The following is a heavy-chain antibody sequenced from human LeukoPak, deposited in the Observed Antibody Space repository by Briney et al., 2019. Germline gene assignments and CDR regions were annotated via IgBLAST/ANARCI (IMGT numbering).Heavy chain of an antibody. V-gene: IGHV3-33*01. CDR2: IWYGGSNK. CDR3: ARGQLRYFTYGMDV. CDR1: GFTFSSYG. D-gene: IGHD3-9*01. Sequence: PGGSLRLSCAASGFTFSSYGMHWVRQAPGKGLEWVAVIWYGGSNKYYADSVKGRFTISRDNSKNTLYLQMNSLRAEDTAVYYCARGQLRYFTYGMDVWGQGTTVTVSS. J-gene: IGHJ6*02.